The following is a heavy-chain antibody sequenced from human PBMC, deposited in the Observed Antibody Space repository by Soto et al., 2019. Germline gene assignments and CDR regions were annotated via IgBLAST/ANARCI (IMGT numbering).Heavy chain of an antibody. CDR2: IYYSGST. CDR1: GGSISSYY. Sequence: SETLSLTCTVSGGSISSYYWSWIRQPPGKGLEWIGYIYYSGSTNYNPSRKSRVTISVDTSKNQFSLKLSSVTAADTAVYYCARESYDFWSGYYSGAHYGMDVWGQGTTVTVSS. J-gene: IGHJ6*02. CDR3: ARESYDFWSGYYSGAHYGMDV. D-gene: IGHD3-3*01. V-gene: IGHV4-59*01.